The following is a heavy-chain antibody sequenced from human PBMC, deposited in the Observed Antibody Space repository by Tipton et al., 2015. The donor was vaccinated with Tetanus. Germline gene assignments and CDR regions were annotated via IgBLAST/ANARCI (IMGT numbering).Heavy chain of an antibody. CDR3: ARAGFEGSSSSGYFDH. CDR1: GGSIRTSTW. J-gene: IGHJ4*02. CDR2: VFHSGST. D-gene: IGHD2-2*01. Sequence: TLSLTCAVSGGSIRTSTWWTWVRQPPGKGLEWLGEVFHSGSTGYNPSLRGRVTISVDRSKNEFSLKVSSVTAADTAVYYCARAGFEGSSSSGYFDHWGLGVLVTVSS. V-gene: IGHV4-4*02.